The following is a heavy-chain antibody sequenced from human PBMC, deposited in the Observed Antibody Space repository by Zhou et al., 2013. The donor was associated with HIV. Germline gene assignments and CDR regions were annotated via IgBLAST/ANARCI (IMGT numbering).Heavy chain of an antibody. D-gene: IGHD2-2*01. Sequence: QVQLVQSGAEVKKPGASVKVSCKASGYTFTNYDINWVRQAPGQGLEWMGWISVYSGNTNYAQKFQGRVTMTTDRSTSTAYMDLRSLGSDDTAVYYCARDEDTSCFHCPPSPSFDYWGQGTLVTVSS. CDR2: ISVYSGNT. CDR1: GYTFTNYD. V-gene: IGHV1-18*01. CDR3: ARDEDTSCFHCPPSPSFDY. J-gene: IGHJ4*01.